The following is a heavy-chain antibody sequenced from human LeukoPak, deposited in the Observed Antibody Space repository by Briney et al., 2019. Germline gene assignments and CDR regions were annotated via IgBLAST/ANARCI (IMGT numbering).Heavy chain of an antibody. CDR1: GFTFSSYA. CDR3: ASLYSSGWSYYYGMDV. D-gene: IGHD6-19*01. V-gene: IGHV3-23*01. Sequence: GGSLRLSCAASGFTFSSYAMSWVRQPPGKGLEWVSAISGSGGSTYYADSVKGRFTISRDNSKNTLYLQMNSLRAEDTAVYYCASLYSSGWSYYYGMDVWGHGTTVTVSS. J-gene: IGHJ6*02. CDR2: ISGSGGST.